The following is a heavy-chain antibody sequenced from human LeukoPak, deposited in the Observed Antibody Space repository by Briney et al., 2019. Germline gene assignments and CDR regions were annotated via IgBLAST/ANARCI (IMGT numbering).Heavy chain of an antibody. CDR2: IYYSGST. V-gene: IGHV4-59*12. CDR3: ARGNTGDSGSYCGAYYYYYYMDV. CDR1: GGSISSYY. Sequence: PSETLSLTCTVSGGSISSYYWSWIRQPPGKGLEWIGYIYYSGSTNYNPSLKSRVTISVDTSKNQFSRKLSSVTAADTAVYYCARGNTGDSGSYCGAYYYYYYMDVWGKGTTVTVSS. J-gene: IGHJ6*03. D-gene: IGHD1-26*01.